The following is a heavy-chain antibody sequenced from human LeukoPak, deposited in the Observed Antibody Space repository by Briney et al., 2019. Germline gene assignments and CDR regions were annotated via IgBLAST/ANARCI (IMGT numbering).Heavy chain of an antibody. D-gene: IGHD3-22*01. V-gene: IGHV4-39*01. CDR1: GGSISSSSYY. J-gene: IGHJ4*02. CDR2: IYYSGST. CDR3: ARQAYYDSSGYLSKALDY. Sequence: SETLSLTCTVSGGSISSSSYYWGWIRQPPGKGLEWIGSIYYSGSTYYNPSFKSRVTISVDTSKNQFSLKLSSVTAADTAVYYCARQAYYDSSGYLSKALDYWGQGTLVTVSS.